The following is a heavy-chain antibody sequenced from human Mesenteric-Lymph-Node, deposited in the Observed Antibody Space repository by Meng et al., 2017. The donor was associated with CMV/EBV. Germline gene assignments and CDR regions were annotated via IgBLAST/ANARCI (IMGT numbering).Heavy chain of an antibody. J-gene: IGHJ4*02. D-gene: IGHD3-10*01. CDR3: ARDKSQDSYGSGSYYNFDY. V-gene: IGHV1-69*06. CDR1: VRSHA. Sequence: VRSHAIPWVRQAPGQGLEWMGGINPMFGPARYAQKFQDRVTITADRSTSTAYMELSSLRSEDTAVYYCARDKSQDSYGSGSYYNFDYWGQGTLVTVSS. CDR2: INPMFGPA.